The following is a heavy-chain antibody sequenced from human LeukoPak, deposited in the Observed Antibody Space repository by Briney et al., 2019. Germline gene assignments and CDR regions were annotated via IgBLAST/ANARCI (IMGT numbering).Heavy chain of an antibody. V-gene: IGHV3-9*01. CDR2: FIWNSNDT. CDR1: GFTFSSYA. Sequence: GGSLRLSCAASGFTFSSYAMHWVRQAPGRGLQWVSSFIWNSNDTAYADSVKGRFTISRDNAKNSLYLQMNSLRTEDTALYYCTSSGSYYVFDSWGQGTLVTVSS. CDR3: TSSGSYYVFDS. J-gene: IGHJ4*02. D-gene: IGHD1-26*01.